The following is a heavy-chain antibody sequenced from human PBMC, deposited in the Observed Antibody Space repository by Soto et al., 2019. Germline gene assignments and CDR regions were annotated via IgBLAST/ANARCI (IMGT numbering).Heavy chain of an antibody. CDR3: ARDTYTSGGSANFAMEL. V-gene: IGHV1-3*01. CDR1: GYTFSNNA. D-gene: IGHD3-10*01. J-gene: IGHJ6*01. CDR2: INGGNGYT. Sequence: ASVKVSCKASGYTFSNNAIHWVRQAAGQELEWMGWINGGNGYTKYSQNFQDRVTLTRDTSASTSYMELSSLRSEDTATFYCARDTYTSGGSANFAMELWGQGTTVSVS.